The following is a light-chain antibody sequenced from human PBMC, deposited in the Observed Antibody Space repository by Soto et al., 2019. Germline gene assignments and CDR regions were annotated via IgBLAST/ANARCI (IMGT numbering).Light chain of an antibody. CDR1: QSIDRW. CDR3: QQYKTYTYT. V-gene: IGKV1-5*03. CDR2: RAS. Sequence: DIQMTQSPSTLSASVGDRITITSRASQSIDRWLAWYQQKPGKAPKLLIYRASSLESGVPSRFSGSGSGTAFTLTISSLQPDDFTAYYCQQYKTYTYTFAQGTKLEIK. J-gene: IGKJ2*01.